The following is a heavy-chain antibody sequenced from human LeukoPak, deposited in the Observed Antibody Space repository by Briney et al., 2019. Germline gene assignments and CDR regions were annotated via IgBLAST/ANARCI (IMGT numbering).Heavy chain of an antibody. J-gene: IGHJ5*02. D-gene: IGHD3-9*01. CDR2: INPNSGGT. V-gene: IGHV1-2*02. Sequence: ASVTVSCMASGYTFTGYFMHWVRQAPGQGLEWMGWINPNSGGTNYAQRFQGRVTMTRDTSISTAYMELSRLRSDDTAVYYCARGYDILTGYYKFENWFDPWGQGTLVTVSS. CDR1: GYTFTGYF. CDR3: ARGYDILTGYYKFENWFDP.